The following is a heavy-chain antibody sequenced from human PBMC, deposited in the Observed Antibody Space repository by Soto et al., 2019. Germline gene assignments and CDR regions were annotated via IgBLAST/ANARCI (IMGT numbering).Heavy chain of an antibody. D-gene: IGHD2-8*01. J-gene: IGHJ6*02. CDR1: GYTFTTYY. CDR3: ARPQSEGVSNYYFRYGMGV. Sequence: EASVKVSCKTSGYTFTTYYIHWVRQAPGQGLEWMGIIDPSAGSTTFAQKFRGRVTMTRDTSTSTVYMEVSSLRSEDTAVYYCARPQSEGVSNYYFRYGMGVWGQGTTVTVSS. V-gene: IGHV1-46*01. CDR2: IDPSAGST.